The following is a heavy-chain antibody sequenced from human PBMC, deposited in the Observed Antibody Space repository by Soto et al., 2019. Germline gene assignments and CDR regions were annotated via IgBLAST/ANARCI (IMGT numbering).Heavy chain of an antibody. D-gene: IGHD1-26*01. J-gene: IGHJ5*02. CDR1: GYTFTSFD. V-gene: IGHV1-8*01. CDR3: ARGQRGGSYVDP. CDR2: MNPKSGAT. Sequence: GASVKVSCKASGYTFTSFDINWVRQATGQGLEWMGWMNPKSGATGYAQKFQGRVTMTRDTSITTAYMELSGLRSEDTAVYYCARGQRGGSYVDPRGPGTPVTVSS.